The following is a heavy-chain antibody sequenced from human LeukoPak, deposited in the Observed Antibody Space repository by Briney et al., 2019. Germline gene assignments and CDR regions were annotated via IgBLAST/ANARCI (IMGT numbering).Heavy chain of an antibody. CDR3: ARPAGGSYLSRDIVVVPAAWNY. J-gene: IGHJ4*02. CDR2: IIPIFGTA. CDR1: GGTFSSYA. Sequence: SVKVSCKASGGTFSSYAISWVRQAPGQGLEWMGGIIPIFGTANYAQKFQGRVTITADESTSTAYMELSSLRSEDTAVYYCARPAGGSYLSRDIVVVPAAWNYWGQGTLVTVSS. D-gene: IGHD2-2*01. V-gene: IGHV1-69*01.